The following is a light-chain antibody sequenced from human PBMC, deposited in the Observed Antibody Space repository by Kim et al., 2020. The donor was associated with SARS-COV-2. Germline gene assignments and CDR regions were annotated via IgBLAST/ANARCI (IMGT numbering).Light chain of an antibody. J-gene: IGLJ1*01. V-gene: IGLV1-40*01. CDR3: QSYDSSLSGSYV. Sequence: TISGSRNSSNTGEGNDVHCYRQLPGTAPKLLSYGNSNRPSGGPDRFSGSKSGTSASLAITGLQAEDEADYYCQSYDSSLSGSYVVGTGTKVTVL. CDR1: SSNTGEGND. CDR2: GNS.